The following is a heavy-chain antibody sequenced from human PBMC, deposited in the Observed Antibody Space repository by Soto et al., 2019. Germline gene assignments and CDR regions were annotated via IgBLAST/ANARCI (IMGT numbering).Heavy chain of an antibody. V-gene: IGHV3-21*01. CDR2: ISSSSSYI. Sequence: GGSLRLSCAASGFTFSSYSMNWVRQAPGKGLEWVSSISSSSSYIYYADSVKGRFTISRDNAKNSLYLQMNSLRAEDTAVYYCARGGGGGDYAYYYYYYYMDVWGKGTTVTVSS. CDR3: ARGGGGGDYAYYYYYYYMDV. CDR1: GFTFSSYS. J-gene: IGHJ6*03. D-gene: IGHD4-17*01.